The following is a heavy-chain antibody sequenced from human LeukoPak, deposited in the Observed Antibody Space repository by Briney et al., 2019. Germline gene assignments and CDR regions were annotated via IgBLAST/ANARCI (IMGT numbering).Heavy chain of an antibody. Sequence: ASLKLSCTASGYTFTGYSMHWVRQAPGQGVEWMGWIYPNSGGTNDAHKFQGRGTMTTDTSNSTAYMELSRLRSDDTAEYYCAKGDSSSVTQKGPDNWGQGTLVTVSS. CDR2: IYPNSGGT. V-gene: IGHV1-2*02. J-gene: IGHJ4*02. D-gene: IGHD6-13*01. CDR3: AKGDSSSVTQKGPDN. CDR1: GYTFTGYS.